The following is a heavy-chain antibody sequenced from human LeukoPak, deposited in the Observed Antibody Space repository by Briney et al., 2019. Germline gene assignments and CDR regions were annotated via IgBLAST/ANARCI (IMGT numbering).Heavy chain of an antibody. CDR3: GKDSVVVPAAIEYRNDAFDI. Sequence: GGSLRLSCAASGFTFSSYGMHWVRQAPGKGLEWVAFIRYDGSNKYYADSVKGRFTISRDNSKNTLYLQMNSLRAEDTAVYYCGKDSVVVPAAIEYRNDAFDIWGEGTVVAVCS. D-gene: IGHD2-2*02. CDR1: GFTFSSYG. J-gene: IGHJ3*02. CDR2: IRYDGSNK. V-gene: IGHV3-30*02.